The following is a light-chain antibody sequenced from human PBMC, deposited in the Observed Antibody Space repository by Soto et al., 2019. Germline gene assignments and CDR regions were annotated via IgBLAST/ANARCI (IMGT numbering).Light chain of an antibody. CDR2: KAS. J-gene: IGKJ1*01. Sequence: DIQMTQSPSTLSASVGDRVTITCRASQSINSRLAWYQQKPGKAPNLLIYKASSLESGVPSRFSGSGSGTEFTLTISILQPDDFATYYCQHYNNYWTFGQGTKVEIK. V-gene: IGKV1-5*03. CDR3: QHYNNYWT. CDR1: QSINSR.